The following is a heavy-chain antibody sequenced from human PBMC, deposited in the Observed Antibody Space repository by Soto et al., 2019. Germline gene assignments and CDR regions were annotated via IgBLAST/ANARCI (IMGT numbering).Heavy chain of an antibody. V-gene: IGHV1-69*13. CDR3: ARDGAAYCGGDCYLPSVAYY. CDR1: GGTFSSYA. CDR2: IIPIFGTA. D-gene: IGHD2-21*02. J-gene: IGHJ4*02. Sequence: GASVKVSCKASGGTFSSYAISWVRQAPGQGLEWMGGIIPIFGTANYAQKFQGRVTITADESTSTAYMELSSLRSEDTAVYYCARDGAAYCGGDCYLPSVAYYWGQGTLVTVSS.